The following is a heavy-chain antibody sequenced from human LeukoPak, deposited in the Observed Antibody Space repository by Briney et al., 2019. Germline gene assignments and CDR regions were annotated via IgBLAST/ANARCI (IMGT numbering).Heavy chain of an antibody. CDR2: ISSSSSYI. CDR3: ARDKGNDYVWGSYRYTLDY. J-gene: IGHJ4*02. CDR1: GFTFSSYS. D-gene: IGHD3-16*02. V-gene: IGHV3-21*01. Sequence: PGGSLRLSCAASGFTFSSYSMNWVRQAPGKGLEWVSSISSSSSYIYYADSVKGQFTISRDNAKNSLYLQMNSLRAEDTAVYYCARDKGNDYVWGSYRYTLDYWGQGTLVTVSS.